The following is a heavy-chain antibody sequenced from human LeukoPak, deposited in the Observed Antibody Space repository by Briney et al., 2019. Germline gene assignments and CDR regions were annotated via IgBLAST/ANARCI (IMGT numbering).Heavy chain of an antibody. J-gene: IGHJ3*02. V-gene: IGHV3-23*01. D-gene: IGHD3-22*01. CDR3: AKEGLDSSGYYYNAFDI. CDR1: GFTFSSYA. Sequence: GGSLRLSCAASGFTFSSYAMSWVRQAPGKGLEWVSAISGSGGSTYYADSVKGRFTISRDNSKNTLYLQMNSLRAEDTAVYYCAKEGLDSSGYYYNAFDIWGQGTMVTVSS. CDR2: ISGSGGST.